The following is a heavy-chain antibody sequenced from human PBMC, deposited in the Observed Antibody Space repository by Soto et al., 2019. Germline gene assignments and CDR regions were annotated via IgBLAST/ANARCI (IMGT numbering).Heavy chain of an antibody. J-gene: IGHJ6*02. CDR2: IYYSGST. Sequence: PSETLSLTCTVSGGSISSSSYYWGWIRQPPGKGLEWIGSIYYSGSTYYNPSLKSRVTISVDTSKNQFSLKLSSVTAADTAVYYCARQLNTILRGIAVAQSLEGYYYGMDVWGQGTTVTVSS. CDR1: GGSISSSSYY. CDR3: ARQLNTILRGIAVAQSLEGYYYGMDV. V-gene: IGHV4-39*01. D-gene: IGHD6-19*01.